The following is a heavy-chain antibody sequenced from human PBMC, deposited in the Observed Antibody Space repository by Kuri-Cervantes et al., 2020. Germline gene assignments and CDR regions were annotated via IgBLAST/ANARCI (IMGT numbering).Heavy chain of an antibody. CDR3: ARGGRGMVISAFDI. CDR1: GGSFSGYY. Sequence: SQTLSLTCAVYGGSFSGYYWSWIRQPPGKGLEWIGEINHSGSTNYNPSLKSRGTISVDTSKNQFSLNLDSVSAADTAVYYCARGGRGMVISAFDIWGHGTMVTVSS. CDR2: INHSGST. V-gene: IGHV4-34*01. J-gene: IGHJ3*02. D-gene: IGHD3-22*01.